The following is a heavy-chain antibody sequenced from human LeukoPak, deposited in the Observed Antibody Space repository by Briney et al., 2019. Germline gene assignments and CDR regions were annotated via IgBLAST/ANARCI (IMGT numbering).Heavy chain of an antibody. V-gene: IGHV3-9*03. Sequence: PGGSLRLSCAASGFTFDDYAMHWVRQAPGKGLEWVSGISWNSGSIGYADSVKGRFTISRDNAKNSLYLQMNSLRAEDMAVYYCVRDWGYDSSGYWQKYFDSWGQGTLVTVSS. CDR3: VRDWGYDSSGYWQKYFDS. J-gene: IGHJ4*02. CDR2: ISWNSGSI. D-gene: IGHD3-22*01. CDR1: GFTFDDYA.